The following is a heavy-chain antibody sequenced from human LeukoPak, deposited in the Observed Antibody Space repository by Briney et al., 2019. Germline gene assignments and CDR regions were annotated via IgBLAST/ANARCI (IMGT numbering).Heavy chain of an antibody. V-gene: IGHV4-61*02. J-gene: IGHJ3*01. CDR1: GGSISSSSYY. CDR3: ARPAEAGYFYAFDF. CDR2: IYTSGST. Sequence: PSETLSLTCTVSGGSISSSSYYWSWIRQPAGKGLEWIGRIYTSGSTNYNPSLKSRVTISVDTSKNQLSLRLGSVTAADTAVYYCARPAEAGYFYAFDFWGQGTMVTVSS. D-gene: IGHD6-19*01.